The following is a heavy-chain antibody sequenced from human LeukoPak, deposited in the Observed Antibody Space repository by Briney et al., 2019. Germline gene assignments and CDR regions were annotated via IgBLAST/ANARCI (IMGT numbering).Heavy chain of an antibody. CDR2: INHSGST. CDR3: ARGQTLVGALHF. Sequence: PSETLSLTCAVYGGSFSGYYWSWIRQPPGKGLEWIGEINHSGSTNYNPSLKSRVTISVDTFKNQISLSLSSVTAADTAVYYCARGQTLVGALHFWGQGTLVTVSS. J-gene: IGHJ4*02. CDR1: GGSFSGYY. D-gene: IGHD1-26*01. V-gene: IGHV4-34*01.